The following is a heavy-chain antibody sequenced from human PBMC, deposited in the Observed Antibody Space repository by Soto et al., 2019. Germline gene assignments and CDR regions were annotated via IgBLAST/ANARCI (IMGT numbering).Heavy chain of an antibody. J-gene: IGHJ4*02. CDR3: ARAHGSGSYYIPPSELDY. D-gene: IGHD3-10*01. V-gene: IGHV4-59*01. CDR2: IYYSGST. CDR1: GGSISSYY. Sequence: QVQLQESGPGLVKPSETLSLTCTVSGGSISSYYWSWIRQPPGKGLEWIGYIYYSGSTNYNPSLKSRVPISVDTSKNQFSLKLSSVTAADTAVYYCARAHGSGSYYIPPSELDYWGQGTLVTVSS.